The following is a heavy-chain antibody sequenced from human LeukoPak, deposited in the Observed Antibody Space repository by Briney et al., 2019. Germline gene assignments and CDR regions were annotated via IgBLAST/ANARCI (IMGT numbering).Heavy chain of an antibody. CDR3: AKYPYSGSYFDC. J-gene: IGHJ4*02. Sequence: GGSLRLSCAASGFSFSSYAMSWVRQAPGKGLEWVSAISGSGTTTYYADSVKGRFTISRDNSKNTLFLQMNSLRAEDTAVYYCAKYPYSGSYFDCWGQGTLVTVSS. V-gene: IGHV3-23*01. D-gene: IGHD1-26*01. CDR2: ISGSGTTT. CDR1: GFSFSSYA.